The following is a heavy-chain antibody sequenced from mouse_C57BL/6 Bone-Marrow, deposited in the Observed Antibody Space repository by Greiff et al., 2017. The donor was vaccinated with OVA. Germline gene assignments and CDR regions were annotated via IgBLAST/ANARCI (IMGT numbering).Heavy chain of an antibody. CDR2: IYPGGGYT. J-gene: IGHJ3*01. V-gene: IGHV1-63*01. CDR1: GYTFTNYW. D-gene: IGHD2-2*01. Sequence: QVQLKQSGAELVRPGTSVKLSCKASGYTFTNYWIGWAKQRPGHGLEWIGDIYPGGGYTNYNEKFKGKATLTADKSSSTAYMQFSSLTSEDSAIYYCARIGYDGAWFAYWGQGTLVTVSA. CDR3: ARIGYDGAWFAY.